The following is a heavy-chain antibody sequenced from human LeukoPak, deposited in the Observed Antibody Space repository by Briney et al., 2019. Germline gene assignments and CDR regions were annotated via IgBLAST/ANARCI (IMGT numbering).Heavy chain of an antibody. CDR3: AKVYGSGSATVDP. Sequence: PGGSLRLSCAASGCTFSDYNMNWLREAPGKGLEWVAVIFYDGSNKYYADSVKGRFTISRDNSKNTLYLQMNSLRAEDTAVYYCAKVYGSGSATVDPWGQGTLVTVSS. V-gene: IGHV3-30*18. CDR2: IFYDGSNK. J-gene: IGHJ5*02. D-gene: IGHD3-10*01. CDR1: GCTFSDYN.